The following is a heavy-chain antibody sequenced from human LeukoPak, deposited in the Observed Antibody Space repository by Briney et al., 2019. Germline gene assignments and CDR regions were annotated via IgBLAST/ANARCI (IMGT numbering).Heavy chain of an antibody. CDR3: AKEEDYGDYVQVNWFDP. CDR2: INSDGSST. Sequence: QPGGSLRLSCAASGFTFSSYWMHWVRQAPGKGLVWVSRINSDGSSTSYADSVKGRFTISRDNSKNTLYLQMNSLRAEDTAVYYCAKEEDYGDYVQVNWFDPWGQGTLVTVSS. D-gene: IGHD4-17*01. V-gene: IGHV3-74*01. J-gene: IGHJ5*02. CDR1: GFTFSSYW.